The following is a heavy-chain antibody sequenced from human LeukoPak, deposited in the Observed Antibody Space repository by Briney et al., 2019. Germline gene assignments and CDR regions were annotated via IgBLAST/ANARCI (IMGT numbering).Heavy chain of an antibody. Sequence: GLEWIGSIYYSASTYYTPSLKSRVTISVDTSKNQFSLKLSSVTAADTAVYYCASGSGSSRSWGQGTMVTVSS. CDR2: IYYSAST. J-gene: IGHJ3*01. D-gene: IGHD3-10*01. CDR3: ASGSGSSRS. V-gene: IGHV4-39*07.